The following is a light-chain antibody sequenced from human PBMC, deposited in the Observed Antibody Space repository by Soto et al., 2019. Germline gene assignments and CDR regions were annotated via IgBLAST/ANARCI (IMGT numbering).Light chain of an antibody. CDR2: NNY. V-gene: IGLV1-44*01. CDR3: AVWDDSLNGVV. Sequence: QSVVTQPPSTSGTPGQRGTISCSGSTSNIGINAVNWYQQFPGTAPKLLIYNNYERPSGVPDRFSGSKSGTSASLAISGLQSEDEADYYCAVWDDSLNGVVFGEGTQLTVL. J-gene: IGLJ3*02. CDR1: TSNIGINA.